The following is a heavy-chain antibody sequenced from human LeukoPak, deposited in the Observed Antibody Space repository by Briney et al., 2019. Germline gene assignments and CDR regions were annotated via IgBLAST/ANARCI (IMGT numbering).Heavy chain of an antibody. CDR2: INSDGSST. CDR3: ARDRGYCSSTSCYSSWFDP. V-gene: IGHV3-74*01. Sequence: GGSLRLSCAASGFTFSSYWMSWVRQAPGKGLVWVSRINSDGSSTSYADSVKGRFTISRDNAKNTLYLQMNSLRAEDTAVYYCARDRGYCSSTSCYSSWFDPWGQGTLVTVSS. CDR1: GFTFSSYW. D-gene: IGHD2-2*01. J-gene: IGHJ5*02.